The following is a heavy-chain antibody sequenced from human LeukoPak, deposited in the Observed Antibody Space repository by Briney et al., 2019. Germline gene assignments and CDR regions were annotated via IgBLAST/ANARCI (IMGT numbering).Heavy chain of an antibody. CDR1: GFTFSDYW. J-gene: IGHJ4*02. Sequence: GGSLRLSCAASGFTFSDYWMTWVRQAPGKGLEWVANIKHHGSEKNYADSVKGRFTISRDNAKNFLYLQMNSLRAEDTAFYHCARDGTSGWYSDHWGQGTLVTVSS. V-gene: IGHV3-7*03. CDR2: IKHHGSEK. CDR3: ARDGTSGWYSDH. D-gene: IGHD6-19*01.